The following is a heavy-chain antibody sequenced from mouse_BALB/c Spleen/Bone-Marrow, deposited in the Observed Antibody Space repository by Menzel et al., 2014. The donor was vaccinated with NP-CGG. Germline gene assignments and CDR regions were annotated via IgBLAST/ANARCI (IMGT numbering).Heavy chain of an antibody. CDR2: INPYNGGT. CDR1: GYSFTGYT. Sequence: EVQLQQSGPDLVQPAVSMKTSCKASGYSFTGYTMNWVKQSHGKNLEWIGLINPYNGGTSYNQKFKGKATLTVDKSSSTAYMELLSLTSGDSAVYYCARSYYDYDDAMDYWGQGTSVTVSS. J-gene: IGHJ4*01. D-gene: IGHD2-4*01. CDR3: ARSYYDYDDAMDY. V-gene: IGHV1-18*01.